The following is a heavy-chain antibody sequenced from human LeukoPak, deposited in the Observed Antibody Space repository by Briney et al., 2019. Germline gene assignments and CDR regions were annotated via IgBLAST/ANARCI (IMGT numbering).Heavy chain of an antibody. D-gene: IGHD5-18*01. CDR2: ISSGGSTI. V-gene: IGHV3-11*01. CDR3: ASRSTYTYGRTGSFEY. CDR1: GFTFSNFY. Sequence: PGGSLRLSCAASGFTFSNFYMSWIRQAPGKGLEWVAFISSGGSTIYYADSVKGRFTISRDNANNSLYLQMNSLRAEDTAIYYCASRSTYTYGRTGSFEYWGQGTLVTVSS. J-gene: IGHJ4*02.